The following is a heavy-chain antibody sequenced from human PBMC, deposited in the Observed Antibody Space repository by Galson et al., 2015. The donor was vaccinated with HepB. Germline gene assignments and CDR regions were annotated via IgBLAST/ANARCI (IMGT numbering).Heavy chain of an antibody. Sequence: SLRLSCAASGFTVSSNYMSWVRQAPGKGLEWVSVIYSGGSTYYADSVKGRFTISRDNSKNTLYLQMNSLRAEDTAAYYCARAILSLRIAVAGPVYGMDVWGQGTTVTGSS. CDR3: ARAILSLRIAVAGPVYGMDV. CDR1: GFTVSSNY. D-gene: IGHD6-19*01. V-gene: IGHV3-66*01. CDR2: IYSGGST. J-gene: IGHJ6*02.